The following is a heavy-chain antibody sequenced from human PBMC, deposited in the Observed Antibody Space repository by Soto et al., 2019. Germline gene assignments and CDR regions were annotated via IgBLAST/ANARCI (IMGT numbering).Heavy chain of an antibody. CDR2: ISSSSSYT. Sequence: GGSLRLSCAASGFTFSDYYMSWIRQAPGKGLEWVTYISSSSSYTNYADSVKGRFTISRDNAKNSLYLQMNSLRAEDTAVYYCARAVDYVWGSYPDYWGQGTLVTVSS. V-gene: IGHV3-11*06. CDR3: ARAVDYVWGSYPDY. CDR1: GFTFSDYY. J-gene: IGHJ4*02. D-gene: IGHD3-16*02.